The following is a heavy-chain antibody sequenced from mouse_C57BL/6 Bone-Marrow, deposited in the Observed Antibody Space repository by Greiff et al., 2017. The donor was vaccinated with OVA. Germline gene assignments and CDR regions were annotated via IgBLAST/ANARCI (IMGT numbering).Heavy chain of an antibody. D-gene: IGHD1-1*01. V-gene: IGHV1-64*01. J-gene: IGHJ4*01. CDR2: IHPNSGST. CDR1: GYTFTSYW. CDR3: ARWDYYCSKDYAMDY. Sequence: QVQLQQSGAELVKPGASVKLSCKASGYTFTSYWMHWVKQRPGQGLEWIGMIHPNSGSTNYNEKFKSKATLTIDKSSSTAYMQLSSLTSEDSAVYYCARWDYYCSKDYAMDYWGQGTSVTVSS.